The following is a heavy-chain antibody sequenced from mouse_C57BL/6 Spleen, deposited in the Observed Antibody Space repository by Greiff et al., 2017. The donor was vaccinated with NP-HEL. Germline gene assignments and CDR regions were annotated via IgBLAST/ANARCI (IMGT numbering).Heavy chain of an antibody. CDR3: AREDYYGRGRYFDV. V-gene: IGHV1-64*01. D-gene: IGHD1-1*01. CDR1: GYTFTSYW. J-gene: IGHJ1*03. CDR2: IHPNSGST. Sequence: QVQLQQPGAELVKPGASVKLSCKASGYTFTSYWMHWVKQRPGQGLEWIGMIHPNSGSTNYNEKFKSKATLTVDKSSSTAYMQLSSLTSEDSAVYDCAREDYYGRGRYFDVWGTGTTVTVSS.